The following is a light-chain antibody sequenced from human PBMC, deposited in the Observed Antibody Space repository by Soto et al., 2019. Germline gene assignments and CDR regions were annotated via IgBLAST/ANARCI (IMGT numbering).Light chain of an antibody. CDR1: QNINTF. CDR2: AAS. J-gene: IGKJ2*01. CDR3: QQNFSATLFT. Sequence: DIQMTQSPSPLSASVGDRVTITCRASQNINTFLNWYQQKPGKAPKLLISAASTLQNGVPSTFSGSGSGIDFTLTIDSLRPQAFATYYCQQNFSATLFTFGQGTNLEVK. V-gene: IGKV1-39*01.